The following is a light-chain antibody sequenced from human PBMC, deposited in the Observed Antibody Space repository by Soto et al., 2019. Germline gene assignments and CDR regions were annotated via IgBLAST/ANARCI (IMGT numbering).Light chain of an antibody. CDR3: SSYTSSSTLFYV. V-gene: IGLV2-14*01. J-gene: IGLJ1*01. CDR1: SSDVGGYNY. CDR2: EVS. Sequence: QSVLTQPASVSGSPGQSITISCTGTSSDVGGYNYVSWYQQHPGKAPKLMIYEVSNRPSGVSNRFSGFKSGNTASLTISGLQAEDEADYYCSSYTSSSTLFYVFGTGTKVTVL.